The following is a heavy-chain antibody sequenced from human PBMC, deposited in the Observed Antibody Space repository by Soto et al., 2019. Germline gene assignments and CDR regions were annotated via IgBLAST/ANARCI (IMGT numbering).Heavy chain of an antibody. J-gene: IGHJ4*02. CDR3: ARGSFAADSSSWYYYFDY. Sequence: SETLSLTCPVYGGSFSGYSWSWIRQPPGKGLEWIGEIDHSGSTSYNPSLKSRVTMSVDTSKNHFSLKLSSVTAADTAVYYCARGSFAADSSSWYYYFDYWGQGTLVTVSS. V-gene: IGHV4-34*01. D-gene: IGHD6-13*01. CDR1: GGSFSGYS. CDR2: IDHSGST.